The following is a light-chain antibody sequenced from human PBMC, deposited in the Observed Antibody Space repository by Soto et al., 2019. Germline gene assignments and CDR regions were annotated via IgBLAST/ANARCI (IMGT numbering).Light chain of an antibody. CDR3: QHYHGWPIT. CDR2: DAS. Sequence: EIVMTQSQATLSVSPGEGATVSCRASQSVSSHLAWYQHKPGQAHRLLFYDASTRATGIPARFSGSGSGTEFTLTISRLQSEDFAVYYCQHYHGWPITFGQGTRLGL. CDR1: QSVSSH. J-gene: IGKJ5*01. V-gene: IGKV3-15*01.